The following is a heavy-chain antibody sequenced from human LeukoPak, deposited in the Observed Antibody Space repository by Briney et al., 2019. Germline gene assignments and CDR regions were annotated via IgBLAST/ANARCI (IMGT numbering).Heavy chain of an antibody. J-gene: IGHJ4*02. CDR2: ISSSGSTI. D-gene: IGHD3-22*01. V-gene: IGHV3-11*01. CDR1: GFTFSDYY. Sequence: GGSLRLSCAASGFTFSDYYMSWIRQAPGKGLEWVSYISSSGSTIFYADSVKGRFTISRDNAKNSLYLEMNSLRAEDTAVYYCARAGYYDYDSPLDYWGQGTLVTVSS. CDR3: ARAGYYDYDSPLDY.